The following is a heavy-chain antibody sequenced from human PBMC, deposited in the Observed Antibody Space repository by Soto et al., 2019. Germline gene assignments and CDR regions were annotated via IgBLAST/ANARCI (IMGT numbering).Heavy chain of an antibody. Sequence: GGSQILSCTAAECKFRGYSMSWVRKKTGKGLEWVSAISGSGGSTYYADSVKGRFTISRDNSKNTLYLQMNSLRAEDTAVYYCAKSRAGYYDSSGYPFPFDYWGQGTLVTVSS. D-gene: IGHD3-22*01. CDR3: AKSRAGYYDSSGYPFPFDY. CDR2: ISGSGGST. V-gene: IGHV3-23*01. CDR1: ECKFRGYS. J-gene: IGHJ4*02.